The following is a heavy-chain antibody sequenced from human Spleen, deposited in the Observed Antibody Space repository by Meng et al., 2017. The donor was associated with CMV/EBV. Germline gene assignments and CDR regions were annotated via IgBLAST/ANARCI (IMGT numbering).Heavy chain of an antibody. V-gene: IGHV3-30*02. J-gene: IGHJ6*02. CDR2: IRYDGTVK. D-gene: IGHD4-23*01. Sequence: GGSLRLSCIASGFNFNDFGMHWVRQAPGKGLEWVSFIRYDGTVKYYSDSVKGRFTISRDNSKNKLFVQINSLRTADTAVYYCAKAPSVAHYFGLDVWGQGTTVTVSS. CDR3: AKAPSVAHYFGLDV. CDR1: GFNFNDFG.